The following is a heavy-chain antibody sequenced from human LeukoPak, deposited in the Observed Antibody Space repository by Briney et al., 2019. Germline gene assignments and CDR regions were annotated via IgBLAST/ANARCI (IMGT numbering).Heavy chain of an antibody. V-gene: IGHV1-18*01. D-gene: IGHD3-9*01. Sequence: PMASVKASCKASGYTFTSYGISWVRQAPGQGLEWMGWISAYNGNTNYAQKLQGRVTMTTDTSTSTAYMELRSLRSDDTAVYYCARGSLRYFDWAFDYWGQGTLVTVSS. CDR2: ISAYNGNT. CDR1: GYTFTSYG. CDR3: ARGSLRYFDWAFDY. J-gene: IGHJ4*02.